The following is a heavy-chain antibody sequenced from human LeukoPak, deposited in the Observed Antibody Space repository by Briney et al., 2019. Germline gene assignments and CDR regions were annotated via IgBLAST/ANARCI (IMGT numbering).Heavy chain of an antibody. CDR2: ISGSGGST. V-gene: IGHV3-23*01. CDR3: AKDRPPLYGDYGYYYYYYMDV. J-gene: IGHJ6*03. Sequence: GGSLRLSCAASGFTFSSYAVSWVRQAPGKGLEWVSAISGSGGSTYYADSVKGRFTISRDNSKNTLYVQMNSLRAEDTAVYYCAKDRPPLYGDYGYYYYYYMDVWGKGTTVTVSS. CDR1: GFTFSSYA. D-gene: IGHD4-17*01.